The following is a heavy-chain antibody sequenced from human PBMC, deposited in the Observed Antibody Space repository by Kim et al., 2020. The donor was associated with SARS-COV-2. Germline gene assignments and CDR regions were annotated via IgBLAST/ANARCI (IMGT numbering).Heavy chain of an antibody. CDR3: AIRGSYGPEGY. CDR2: ISGSGGST. J-gene: IGHJ4*02. D-gene: IGHD1-26*01. Sequence: GGSLRLSCAASGFTFSSYAMSWVRQAPGKGLEWVSAISGSGGSTYYADSVKGRFTISRDNSKNTLYLQMNSLRAEDTAVYYCAIRGSYGPEGYWGQGTLVTVSS. CDR1: GFTFSSYA. V-gene: IGHV3-23*01.